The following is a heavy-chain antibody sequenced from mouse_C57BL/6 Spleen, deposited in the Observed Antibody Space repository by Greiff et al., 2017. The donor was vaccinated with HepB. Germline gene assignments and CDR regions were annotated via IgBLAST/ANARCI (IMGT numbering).Heavy chain of an antibody. D-gene: IGHD1-1*01. V-gene: IGHV3-6*01. CDR2: ISYDGSN. CDR3: ARDDYGSSGWFAY. CDR1: GYSITSGYY. Sequence: VQLKESGPGLVKPSQSLSLTCSVTGYSITSGYYWNWIRQFPGNKLEWMGYISYDGSNNYNPSLKNRISITRDTSKNQFFLKLNSVTTEDTATYYCARDDYGSSGWFAYWGQGTLVTVSA. J-gene: IGHJ3*01.